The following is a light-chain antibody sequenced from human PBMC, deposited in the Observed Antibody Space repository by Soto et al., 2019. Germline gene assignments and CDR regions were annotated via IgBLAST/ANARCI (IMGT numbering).Light chain of an antibody. CDR2: LAS. V-gene: IGKV1-5*03. CDR3: QKYHVVPYT. Sequence: DIQMTQSRSTLSASVGDRVTITCRASHSISSWLAWYQQKPGKAPQLLFYLASTLESGVPSRFSASGSGTDFTLTISSLQLLFFATYSCQKYHVVPYTVGQGTIVDIK. CDR1: HSISSW. J-gene: IGKJ2*01.